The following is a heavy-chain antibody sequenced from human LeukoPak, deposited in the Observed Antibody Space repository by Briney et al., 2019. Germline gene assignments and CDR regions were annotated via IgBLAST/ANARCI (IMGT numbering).Heavy chain of an antibody. CDR3: ASELHDYGDYEVDY. CDR2: IYHSGST. J-gene: IGHJ4*02. V-gene: IGHV4-31*03. Sequence: SETLSLTCTVSGGSISSGGYYWSWIRQHPGKGLEWIGYIYHSGSTYYNPSLKSRVTISVDTSKNQFSLKLSSVTAADTAVYYCASELHDYGDYEVDYWGQGTLVTVSS. CDR1: GGSISSGGYY. D-gene: IGHD4-17*01.